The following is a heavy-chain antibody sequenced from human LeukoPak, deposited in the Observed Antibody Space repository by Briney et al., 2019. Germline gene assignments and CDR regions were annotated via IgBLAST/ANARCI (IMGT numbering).Heavy chain of an antibody. CDR2: ISSSTSYI. J-gene: IGHJ4*02. D-gene: IGHD2-15*01. V-gene: IGHV3-21*01. Sequence: GGSLRLSCAASGFTFSTYSMNWVRQAPGKGLEWVSSISSSTSYIYYADSVKGRFTISRDNAKNSLYLQMNSLRAEDTAVYYCARERDCIGGSCYSGYYFDYWGQGTLVTVSS. CDR3: ARERDCIGGSCYSGYYFDY. CDR1: GFTFSTYS.